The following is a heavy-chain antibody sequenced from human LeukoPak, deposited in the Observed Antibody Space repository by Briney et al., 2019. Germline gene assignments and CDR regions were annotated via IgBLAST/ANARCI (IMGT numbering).Heavy chain of an antibody. Sequence: PSETLSLTCAVYGGSFSGYYWSWIRQPPGKGLEWIGEINHSGSTNYNPSLKSRVTISVDTSKNQFSLKLSSVTAADTAMYYCASSRPYGDYYYYYCGMDVWGQGTTVTVSS. CDR3: ASSRPYGDYYYYYCGMDV. CDR1: GGSFSGYY. V-gene: IGHV4-34*01. D-gene: IGHD4-17*01. CDR2: INHSGST. J-gene: IGHJ6*02.